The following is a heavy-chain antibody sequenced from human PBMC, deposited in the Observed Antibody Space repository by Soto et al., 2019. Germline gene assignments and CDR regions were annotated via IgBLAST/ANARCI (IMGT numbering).Heavy chain of an antibody. V-gene: IGHV3-11*01. J-gene: IGHJ5*02. CDR1: GFIFSDYY. Sequence: GGSLRLSCAASGFIFSDYYMAWIRQAPGKGLEWVSDISSGGGAKNVADSVRGRFTISRDNANNSLYLQMNSLRPEDTAVYYCARRLTGRTTGDWFDPWGQGXLVTVSS. CDR3: ARRLTGRTTGDWFDP. CDR2: ISSGGGAK. D-gene: IGHD1-20*01.